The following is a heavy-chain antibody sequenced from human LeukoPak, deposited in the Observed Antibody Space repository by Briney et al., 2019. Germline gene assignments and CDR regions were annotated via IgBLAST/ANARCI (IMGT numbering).Heavy chain of an antibody. V-gene: IGHV1-69*05. CDR2: IIPIFGTA. CDR1: GGTFSSYA. CDR3: ASSAAAGTFDY. D-gene: IGHD6-13*01. Sequence: GASVKVSCKASGGTFSSYAISWVRQAPGQGLEWMGGIIPIFGTANYAQKFQGRVTITTDESTSTAYMELSSLRSEDTAVYYCASSAAAGTFDYWGQGTLVTVSS. J-gene: IGHJ4*02.